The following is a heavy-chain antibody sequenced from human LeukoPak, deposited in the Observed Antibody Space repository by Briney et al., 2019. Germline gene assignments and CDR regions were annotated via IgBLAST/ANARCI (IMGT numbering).Heavy chain of an antibody. J-gene: IGHJ5*02. Sequence: PGGSLRLSCAASGFTFSTYGMHWVRQAPGKGLEWVSSISSSSSYIYYADSVKGRFTISRDNAKNSLYLQMNSLRAEDTAVYYCAPDYYDSSGYYWFDPWGQGTLVTVSS. V-gene: IGHV3-21*01. CDR2: ISSSSSYI. CDR1: GFTFSTYG. CDR3: APDYYDSSGYYWFDP. D-gene: IGHD3-22*01.